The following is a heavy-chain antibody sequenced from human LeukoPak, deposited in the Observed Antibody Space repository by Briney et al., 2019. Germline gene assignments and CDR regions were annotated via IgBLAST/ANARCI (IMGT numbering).Heavy chain of an antibody. V-gene: IGHV4-39*01. CDR1: GDSISNSDYY. CDR3: ARRRKDLNWFDP. J-gene: IGHJ5*02. Sequence: SETLSVTCTVSGDSISNSDYYWGWIRQPPGKGLEWIALINYSGRTFYNPSLRSRVTISVDMSKNQFSLNPNSVTAADTAVYYCARRRKDLNWFDPWGQGTLVTVSS. CDR2: INYSGRT.